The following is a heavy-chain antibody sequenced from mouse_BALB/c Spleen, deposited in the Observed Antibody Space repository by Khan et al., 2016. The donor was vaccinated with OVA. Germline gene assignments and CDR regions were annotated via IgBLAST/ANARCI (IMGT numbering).Heavy chain of an antibody. Sequence: QVQLLQSGPELVRPGVSVKISCKGSGYTFTDYAMYWVKQSHAKSLEWIGLISTYSGSTNYNQKFKGKVTMTVDKSSSAAYMELARLSSEDSAIXYCTSPAYDGYYEYWGQGTTLTGSS. D-gene: IGHD2-3*01. CDR1: GYTFTDYA. CDR2: ISTYSGST. V-gene: IGHV1S137*01. J-gene: IGHJ2*01. CDR3: TSPAYDGYYEY.